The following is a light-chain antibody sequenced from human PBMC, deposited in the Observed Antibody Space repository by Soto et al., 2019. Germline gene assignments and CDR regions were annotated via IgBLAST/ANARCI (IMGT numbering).Light chain of an antibody. CDR2: GAA. V-gene: IGKV3-20*01. Sequence: EIVLTQSPGTLSLSPGEGATLSCRASETVYINSLAWYQQKPGQPPRLLIYGAATRASAVPDMFSGSGSGADFTLTITGLEPEDFAVYYCQQYGTSPLTFGPGTRVD. CDR3: QQYGTSPLT. CDR1: ETVYINS. J-gene: IGKJ3*01.